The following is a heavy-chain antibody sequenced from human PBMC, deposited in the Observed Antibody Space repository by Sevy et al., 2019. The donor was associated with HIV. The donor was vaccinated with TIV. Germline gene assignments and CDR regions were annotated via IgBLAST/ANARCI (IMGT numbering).Heavy chain of an antibody. J-gene: IGHJ4*02. CDR3: TTSPGRYCSGGSCYAFDY. V-gene: IGHV3-15*01. CDR1: GFTFSNAW. CDR2: IKSKTDGGTT. D-gene: IGHD2-15*01. Sequence: GGSLRLSCAASGFTFSNAWMSWVRQAPGKGLEWVGRIKSKTDGGTTDYAAPVKGRFTISRDDSKNTLYLQMNSLKTEDTAVYYCTTSPGRYCSGGSCYAFDYWGQGTLVTVS.